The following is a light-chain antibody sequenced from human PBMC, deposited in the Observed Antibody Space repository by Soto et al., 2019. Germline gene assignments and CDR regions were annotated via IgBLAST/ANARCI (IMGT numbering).Light chain of an antibody. CDR1: QSVSSN. Sequence: EIVMTQSPVTLSVSPGERVTLSCRASQSVSSNLAWYQQKPGQAPSLLIYGAFTRATGIPARFSGTGSGTEFTLNISSLQSEDFALYYCQQYNDWPLTFGQGTKVDIK. CDR3: QQYNDWPLT. V-gene: IGKV3-15*01. CDR2: GAF. J-gene: IGKJ1*01.